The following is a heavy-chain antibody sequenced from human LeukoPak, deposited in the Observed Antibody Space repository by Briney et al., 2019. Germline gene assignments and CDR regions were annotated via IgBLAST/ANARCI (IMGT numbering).Heavy chain of an antibody. J-gene: IGHJ4*02. Sequence: GASVKVSCKASGYTFTSNGISWVRQAPGQGLEWMGWISGYNGNTKYAEKVQGRVTMTTDTSTSTAYMELRSLRSDDTAVYYCARDSPGGSDSSGRGTYFDYWGQGTLVTVSS. V-gene: IGHV1-18*01. CDR2: ISGYNGNT. CDR3: ARDSPGGSDSSGRGTYFDY. CDR1: GYTFTSNG. D-gene: IGHD3-22*01.